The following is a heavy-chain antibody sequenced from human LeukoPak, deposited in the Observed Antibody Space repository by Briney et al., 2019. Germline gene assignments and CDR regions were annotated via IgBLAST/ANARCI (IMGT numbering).Heavy chain of an antibody. CDR3: AREGGVHYSSSWPGRWFDP. J-gene: IGHJ5*02. D-gene: IGHD6-13*01. CDR1: GYTFTSYY. Sequence: ASAKVSCKASGYTFTSYYMHWVRQAPGQGLEWMGIINPSGGSTSYAQKFQGRVTMTRDMSTSTVYMELSSLRSEDTAVYYCAREGGVHYSSSWPGRWFDPWGQGTLVTVSS. V-gene: IGHV1-46*01. CDR2: INPSGGST.